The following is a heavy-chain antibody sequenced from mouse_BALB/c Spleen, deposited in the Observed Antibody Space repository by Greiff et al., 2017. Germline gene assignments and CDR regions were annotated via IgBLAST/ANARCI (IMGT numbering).Heavy chain of an antibody. Sequence: VQLKESGPGLVKPSQSLSLTCTVTGYSITSDYAWNWIRQFPGNKLEWMGYISYSGSTSYNPSLKSRISITRDTSKNQFFLQLNSVTTEDTATYYCARSGRGAWFAYWGQGTLVTVSA. CDR1: GYSITSDYA. CDR3: ARSGRGAWFAY. CDR2: ISYSGST. J-gene: IGHJ3*01. D-gene: IGHD3-1*01. V-gene: IGHV3-2*02.